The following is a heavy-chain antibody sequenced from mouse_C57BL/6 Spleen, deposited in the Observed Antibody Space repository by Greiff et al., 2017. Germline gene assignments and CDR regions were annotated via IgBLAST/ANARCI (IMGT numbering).Heavy chain of an antibody. V-gene: IGHV1-42*01. D-gene: IGHD2-12*01. CDR1: GYSFTGYY. Sequence: VQLQQSGPELVKPGASVKISCKASGYSFTGYYMNWVKQSPEKSLEWIGEINPSTGGTTYNQKFTAKATLTVDKSSSTAYMQLKSLTSEDSAVYYCARYDSLDYWGKGTTLTVSS. J-gene: IGHJ2*01. CDR2: INPSTGGT. CDR3: ARYDSLDY.